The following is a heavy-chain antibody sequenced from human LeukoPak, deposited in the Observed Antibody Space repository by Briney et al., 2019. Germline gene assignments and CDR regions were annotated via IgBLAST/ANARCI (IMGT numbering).Heavy chain of an antibody. D-gene: IGHD3-16*02. CDR3: ARSLYRLDWFDP. Sequence: SQTLSLTCTVSGGSISSYYWSWIRQPPGKGLEWIGYIYYSGSTNYNPSLKSRVTISVDTSKNQFSLKLSSVTAADTAVYYCARSLYRLDWFDPWGQGTRVTVSS. CDR1: GGSISSYY. CDR2: IYYSGST. J-gene: IGHJ5*02. V-gene: IGHV4-59*01.